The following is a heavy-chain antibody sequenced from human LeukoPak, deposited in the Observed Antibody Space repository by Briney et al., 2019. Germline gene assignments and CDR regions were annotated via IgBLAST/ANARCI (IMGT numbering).Heavy chain of an antibody. Sequence: GRSLRLSCAASGFTFSSYAMHWVRQAPGKGLEWVAVISYDGSNKYYADSVKGRFTISRDNSKNTLYLQMNSLRAEDTAVYYCARDGGRSSSALDYRGQGTLVTVSS. CDR2: ISYDGSNK. CDR3: ARDGGRSSSALDY. D-gene: IGHD6-13*01. J-gene: IGHJ4*02. V-gene: IGHV3-30*04. CDR1: GFTFSSYA.